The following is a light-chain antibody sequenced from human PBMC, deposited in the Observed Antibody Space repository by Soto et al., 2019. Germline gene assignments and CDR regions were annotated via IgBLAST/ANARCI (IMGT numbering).Light chain of an antibody. Sequence: ENVITKSPNTLSVTQEEGATLSCRVSQSIRSNLAWYQQRPGQAPRLLMYGASTRADGIPARFTGSGSGTEFTLTISSLQSEDFAVYYCQHYNNWPGPFGQGTKVDIK. CDR2: GAS. CDR1: QSIRSN. CDR3: QHYNNWPGP. J-gene: IGKJ1*01. V-gene: IGKV3-15*01.